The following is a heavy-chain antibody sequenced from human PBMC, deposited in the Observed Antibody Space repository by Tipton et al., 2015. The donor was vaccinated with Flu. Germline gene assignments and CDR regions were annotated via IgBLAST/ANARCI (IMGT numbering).Heavy chain of an antibody. CDR3: ARDSILTHANTGFDAFDI. CDR1: GDSIGSGYF. D-gene: IGHD2-21*02. V-gene: IGHV4-38-2*02. CDR2: VHRSGHP. J-gene: IGHJ3*02. Sequence: TLSLTCSVSGDSIGSGYFWGWIRQSPGQGLEWIGNVHRSGHPYYNPSLKSRVTMSVDTSKNQFSLNLTSVTAADTAVYFCARDSILTHANTGFDAFDIWGQGTVVNVSS.